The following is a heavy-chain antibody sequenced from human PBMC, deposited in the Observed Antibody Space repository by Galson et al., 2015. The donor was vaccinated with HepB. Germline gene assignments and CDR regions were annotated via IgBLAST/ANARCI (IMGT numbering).Heavy chain of an antibody. J-gene: IGHJ6*03. D-gene: IGHD3-3*01. CDR1: GGTFSSYA. CDR2: IIPIFGTA. CDR3: ASGSRYYDFWSGYWYYYYMDV. Sequence: SVKVSCNASGGTFSSYAISWVRQAPGQGLEWMGGIIPIFGTANYAQKFQGRVTITADESTSTAYMELSSLRSEDTAVYYCASGSRYYDFWSGYWYYYYMDVWGKGTTVTVSS. V-gene: IGHV1-69*13.